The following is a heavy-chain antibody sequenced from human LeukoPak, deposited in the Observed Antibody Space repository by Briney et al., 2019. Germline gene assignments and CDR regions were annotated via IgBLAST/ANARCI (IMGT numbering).Heavy chain of an antibody. D-gene: IGHD1-26*01. CDR1: GFTFSSYW. CDR3: ARLGSYSDH. V-gene: IGHV4-4*09. Sequence: PGGSLRLSCAASGFTFSSYWMSWVRQAPGKGLEWIGYIHSSGATHYNPSLKSRVTTSLDTSKNQFSLKLSSVTAADTAVYYCARLGSYSDHWGQGTLVTVSS. J-gene: IGHJ5*02. CDR2: IHSSGAT.